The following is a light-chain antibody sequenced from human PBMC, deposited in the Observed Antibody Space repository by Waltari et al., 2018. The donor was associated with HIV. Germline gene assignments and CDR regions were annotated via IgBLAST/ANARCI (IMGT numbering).Light chain of an antibody. CDR3: SSHAGSKVV. CDR1: SSDVGGYNY. J-gene: IGLJ2*01. V-gene: IGLV2-8*01. CDR2: DVI. Sequence: QSALTQPPSASGSPGQSVTLSCTGTSSDVGGYNYVPCHQHNPGKAPKLMIYDVITRPSGVPDRFSGSKSGNTASLTVSGLQPEDEADYYCSSHAGSKVVFGGGTRLTVL.